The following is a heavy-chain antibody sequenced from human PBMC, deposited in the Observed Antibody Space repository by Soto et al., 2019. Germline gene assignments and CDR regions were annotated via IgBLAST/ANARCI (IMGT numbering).Heavy chain of an antibody. CDR2: FDPEDGET. V-gene: IGHV1-24*01. CDR1: GYTLTELS. J-gene: IGHJ4*02. CDR3: ATGVLRYFDWLFLAFDY. Sequence: ASVKVSCKVSGYTLTELSIHWVRQAPGKGLEWMGGFDPEDGETIYAQKFQGRVTMTEDTSTDTAYMELSSLRSEDTAVYYCATGVLRYFDWLFLAFDYWGQGTLVTVSS. D-gene: IGHD3-9*01.